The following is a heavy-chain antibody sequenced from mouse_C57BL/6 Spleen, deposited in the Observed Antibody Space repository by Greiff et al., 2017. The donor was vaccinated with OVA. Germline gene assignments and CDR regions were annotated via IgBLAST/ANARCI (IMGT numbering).Heavy chain of an antibody. CDR3: ALWFNYETWFAY. CDR1: GYTFTSYW. J-gene: IGHJ3*01. V-gene: IGHV1-61*01. D-gene: IGHD2-2*01. Sequence: VQLQQPGAELVRPGSSVKLSCKASGYTFTSYWMDWVKQRPGQGLEWIGNIHPSDSETNYNQKFKDKATLTVDKSSSTAYMQLSSLTYEATAVYSCALWFNYETWFAYWGQGTLVTVSA. CDR2: IHPSDSET.